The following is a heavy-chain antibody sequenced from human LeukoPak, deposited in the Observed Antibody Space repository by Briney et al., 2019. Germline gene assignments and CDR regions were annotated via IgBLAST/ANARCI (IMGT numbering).Heavy chain of an antibody. CDR1: VGSISSYY. J-gene: IGHJ4*02. V-gene: IGHV4-59*01. Sequence: HPSETLSLXCTASVGSISSYYWSWIRQPPGKGLERLWYIYSSGSTNYNPSLKSRVTISVDTSKNQFSLKLSSVTAADTAMYYCARGPHSSGYKFWGQGTLVTVSS. CDR2: IYSSGST. CDR3: ARGPHSSGYKF. D-gene: IGHD3-22*01.